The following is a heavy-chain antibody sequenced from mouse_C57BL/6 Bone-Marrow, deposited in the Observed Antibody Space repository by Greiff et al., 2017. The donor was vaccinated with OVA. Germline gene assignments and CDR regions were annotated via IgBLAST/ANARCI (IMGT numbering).Heavy chain of an antibody. CDR2: INPNNGGT. J-gene: IGHJ3*01. Sequence: EVQLQQSGPELVKPGASVKISCKASGYTFTDYYMNWVKQSHGKSLEWIGDINPNNGGTSYNQKFKGKATLTVDKSSSTAYMELRSLTSEDSAVYYCAREGLLRDWFAYWGQGTLVTVSA. CDR1: GYTFTDYY. D-gene: IGHD1-1*01. CDR3: AREGLLRDWFAY. V-gene: IGHV1-26*01.